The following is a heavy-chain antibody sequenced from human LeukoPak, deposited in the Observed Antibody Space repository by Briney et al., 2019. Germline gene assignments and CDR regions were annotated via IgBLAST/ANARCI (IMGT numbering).Heavy chain of an antibody. CDR1: GFTFSSYW. D-gene: IGHD3-3*01. Sequence: PGGSLRLSCAASGFTFSSYWMSWVRQAPGKGLEWVANIKQDGSEKYYVDSVKGRFTISRDNAKNSLYLQMNSLRAEDTAVYYCAREKYYDFWSGYNYWGQGTLVTVSS. V-gene: IGHV3-7*01. CDR3: AREKYYDFWSGYNY. J-gene: IGHJ4*02. CDR2: IKQDGSEK.